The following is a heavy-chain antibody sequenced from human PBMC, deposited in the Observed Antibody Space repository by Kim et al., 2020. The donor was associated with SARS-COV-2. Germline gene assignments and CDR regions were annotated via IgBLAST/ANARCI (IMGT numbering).Heavy chain of an antibody. V-gene: IGHV3-30-3*01. CDR2: VSYDETNR. Sequence: GGSLRLSCAASGFRFTSYTMHWVRQAPGKALEWVALVSYDETNRDYAGSVKGRFTVSRDNSKNTLFLHMNSLRPDDTSTYYCVAEDYNYVFEIWGQGTMV. CDR3: VAEDYNYVFEI. CDR1: GFRFTSYT. J-gene: IGHJ3*02. D-gene: IGHD4-4*01.